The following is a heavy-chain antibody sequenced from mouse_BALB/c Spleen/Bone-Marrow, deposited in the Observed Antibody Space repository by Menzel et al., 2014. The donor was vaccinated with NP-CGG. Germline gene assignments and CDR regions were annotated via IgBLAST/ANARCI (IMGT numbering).Heavy chain of an antibody. CDR3: ARLNYYGNLFV. CDR2: INPDSSTI. V-gene: IGHV4-1*02. Sequence: VKLVESRVGLVQPGGSLKLSCAASGFDFSRYWMSCVRQAPVKGLEWIGEINPDSSTINYTPSLKDKFIISRDNAKNTLYLQMSKVRPEDKALYYCARLNYYGNLFVWGAGTTVTVSS. J-gene: IGHJ1*01. D-gene: IGHD1-1*01. CDR1: GFDFSRYW.